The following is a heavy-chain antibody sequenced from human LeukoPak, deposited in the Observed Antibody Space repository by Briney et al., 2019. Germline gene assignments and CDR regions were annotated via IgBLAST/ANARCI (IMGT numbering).Heavy chain of an antibody. CDR3: ARPLMYYYGSETYFWFDP. Sequence: GGSLRLSCAASGFTFSSYWMSWVRQAPGKGLEWVANIKQDGSEKYYVDSVKGRFTISRDNAKNSLSLQMNSLRAEDTAVYYCARPLMYYYGSETYFWFDPWGQGTLVTVSS. CDR2: IKQDGSEK. CDR1: GFTFSSYW. J-gene: IGHJ5*02. D-gene: IGHD3-10*01. V-gene: IGHV3-7*01.